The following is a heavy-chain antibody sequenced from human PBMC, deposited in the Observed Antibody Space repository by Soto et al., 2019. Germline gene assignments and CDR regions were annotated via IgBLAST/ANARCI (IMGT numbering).Heavy chain of an antibody. J-gene: IGHJ4*02. CDR1: VGSISGCY. D-gene: IGHD2-15*01. Sequence: SETLSLTCTVSVGSISGCYWIWIRQPPGKGLEWIGYIYYSGSTNYNPSLKSRVTISVDTSKNQFSLKLSSVTAADTAVYYCARDNGFCSGGSCYFDYWGQGTLVTVSS. V-gene: IGHV4-59*01. CDR2: IYYSGST. CDR3: ARDNGFCSGGSCYFDY.